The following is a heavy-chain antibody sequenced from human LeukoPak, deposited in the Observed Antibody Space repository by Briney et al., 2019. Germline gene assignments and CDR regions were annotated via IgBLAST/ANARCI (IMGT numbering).Heavy chain of an antibody. CDR2: INPNSGGT. V-gene: IGHV1-2*06. CDR1: GYTFTGYY. J-gene: IGHJ4*02. Sequence: ASVKVSCKASGYTFTGYYIHWVRQAHGEGLEWMGRINPNSGGTDYAQKFQGRVTMTRDTSINTAYMELSRLRSDDTAVYYCARDRAMDYWGQGTLVTVSS. CDR3: ARDRAMDY.